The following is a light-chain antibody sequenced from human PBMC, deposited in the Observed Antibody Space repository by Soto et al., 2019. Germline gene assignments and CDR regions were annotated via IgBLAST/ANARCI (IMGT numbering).Light chain of an antibody. CDR3: SSYTSSSTYV. CDR1: SSDVGNYNY. CDR2: DVS. J-gene: IGLJ1*01. V-gene: IGLV2-14*01. Sequence: QSALTQPASVSGSPGQSITISCTGTSSDVGNYNYVSWYQQHPGKAPKLMIYDVSNRPSGVSNRFSGSKSGITASLTISGLQVEDEADYYCSSYTSSSTYVFGTGTKVTVL.